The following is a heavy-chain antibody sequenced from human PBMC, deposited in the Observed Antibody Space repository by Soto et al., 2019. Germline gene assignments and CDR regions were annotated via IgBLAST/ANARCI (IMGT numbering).Heavy chain of an antibody. Sequence: EVQLVESGGGLVQPGGSLRLSCVASGFTIENSVMHWVRQTPGKGLMSVSRITGAGDGTLYADSVQGRFTISRDNAKNTVYLHMTGLRVEETAVHYCARAQKWRQLSLNVFDLWGQGTTVTVSS. CDR3: ARAQKWRQLSLNVFDL. J-gene: IGHJ3*01. V-gene: IGHV3-74*01. CDR2: ITGAGDGT. CDR1: GFTIENSV. D-gene: IGHD5-18*01.